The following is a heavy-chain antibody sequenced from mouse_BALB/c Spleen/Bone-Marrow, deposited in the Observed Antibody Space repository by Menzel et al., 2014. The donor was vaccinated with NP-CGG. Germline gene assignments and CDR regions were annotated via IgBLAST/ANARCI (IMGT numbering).Heavy chain of an antibody. CDR1: GYTFTNYY. CDR3: AGGYPY. J-gene: IGHJ3*01. CDR2: INPGNGGT. Sequence: VKLVESGAELVKPGASVKLSCKTSGYTFTNYYIYWVKQRPGQGLEWIGEINPGNGGTNFNERFKSKATLTVDKSSTTAYILLTSLTSEDSAVCWCAGGYPYWGQGTLVTVSA. V-gene: IGHV1S81*02.